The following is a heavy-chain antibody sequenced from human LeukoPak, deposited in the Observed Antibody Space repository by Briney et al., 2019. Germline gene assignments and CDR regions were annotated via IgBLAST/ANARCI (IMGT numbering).Heavy chain of an antibody. Sequence: GGSLRLSCAASGFTFDDYAMHWVRQAPGKGLEWVSGISWNSGSIGYADSVKGRFTISRDNAKNSLYLQTNSLRAEDTALYYCATPYCSGGSCYSGDAFDIWGQGTMVTVSS. CDR1: GFTFDDYA. V-gene: IGHV3-9*01. D-gene: IGHD2-15*01. J-gene: IGHJ3*02. CDR3: ATPYCSGGSCYSGDAFDI. CDR2: ISWNSGSI.